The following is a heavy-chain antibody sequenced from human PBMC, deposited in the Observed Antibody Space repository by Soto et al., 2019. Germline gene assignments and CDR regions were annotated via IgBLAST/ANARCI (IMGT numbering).Heavy chain of an antibody. Sequence: QVQLVQSGAELKKPGASVKVSCKASGYTFSNYDMNWVRQATGQGPEWIGWVNPNNGDTGYAQKFQDRVTLTTDISTTRAYIELTSLRSEDTAIYYCAKVSRKGSAIDFDYWGQGTLITVSS. CDR2: VNPNNGDT. D-gene: IGHD3-10*01. CDR3: AKVSRKGSAIDFDY. V-gene: IGHV1-8*01. J-gene: IGHJ4*02. CDR1: GYTFSNYD.